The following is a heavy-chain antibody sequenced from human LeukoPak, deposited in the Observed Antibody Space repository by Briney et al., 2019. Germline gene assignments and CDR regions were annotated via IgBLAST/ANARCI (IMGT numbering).Heavy chain of an antibody. Sequence: GWSLRLSCAASGFTFSSYWMHWVRQAPGKGLVWVSRINSDGSSTSDADSVKGRFTISRDNAKNTLYLQMNSLRAEDTAVYYCPRAPFGSSWPRVYYFDYWGQGNLVTVSS. CDR3: PRAPFGSSWPRVYYFDY. D-gene: IGHD6-13*01. J-gene: IGHJ4*02. V-gene: IGHV3-74*01. CDR1: GFTFSSYW. CDR2: INSDGSST.